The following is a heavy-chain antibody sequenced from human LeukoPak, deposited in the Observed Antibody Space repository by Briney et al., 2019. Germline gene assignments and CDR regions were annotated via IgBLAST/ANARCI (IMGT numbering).Heavy chain of an antibody. CDR3: ARDETAQLDRYGMDA. Sequence: PSETLSLTCAVYGGSFSGYYWSWIRQPPGKGLEWIGEINHSGSTNYNPSLKSRVTISVDTSKNQFSLKLSSVTAADTAVYYCARDETAQLDRYGMDAWGQGTTVTVSS. D-gene: IGHD6-13*01. CDR1: GGSFSGYY. V-gene: IGHV4-34*01. CDR2: INHSGST. J-gene: IGHJ6*02.